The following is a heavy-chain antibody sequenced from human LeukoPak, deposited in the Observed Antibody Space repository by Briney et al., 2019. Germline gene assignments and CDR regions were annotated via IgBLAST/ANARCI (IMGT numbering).Heavy chain of an antibody. CDR2: IRDSGNGT. CDR1: GFTFKNYA. CDR3: AKWAYYDFWSGHYKSHFDS. V-gene: IGHV3-23*01. J-gene: IGHJ4*02. Sequence: LPGGSLRLSCVVSGFTFKNYAMSWVRQAPGKGLECVSSIRDSGNGTDYADSVKGRSTVSRDNSKNTLYLHMNTLSAEDTAVYYCAKWAYYDFWSGHYKSHFDSWGQGTLVTVSP. D-gene: IGHD3-3*01.